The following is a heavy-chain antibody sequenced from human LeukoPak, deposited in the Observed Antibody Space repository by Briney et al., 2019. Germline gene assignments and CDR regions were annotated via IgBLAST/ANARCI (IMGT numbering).Heavy chain of an antibody. D-gene: IGHD3-22*01. CDR1: GYTFTSYG. V-gene: IGHV1-18*01. CDR3: ARVDYYDSSGYLRRGFDP. J-gene: IGHJ5*02. Sequence: GASVKVSCKASGYTFTSYGISLVRQAPGQGLEWMGWISAYNGNTNYAQKLQGRVTMTTDTSTSTAYMELRSLRSDDTAVYYCARVDYYDSSGYLRRGFDPWGQGTLVTVSS. CDR2: ISAYNGNT.